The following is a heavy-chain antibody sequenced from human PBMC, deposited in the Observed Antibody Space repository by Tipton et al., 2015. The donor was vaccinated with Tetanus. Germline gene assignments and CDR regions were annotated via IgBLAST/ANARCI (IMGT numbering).Heavy chain of an antibody. Sequence: TLSLTCTVSGASIRGGTFYWGWIRQPPGKGLEWIGGIYESGDTYYIPSLKSRVTISVDTSTNQFSLTLSSMAAADTGVYYCARHQSGFFTPFDYWGQGKLVTVSS. CDR2: IYESGDT. V-gene: IGHV4-39*01. CDR1: GASIRGGTFY. CDR3: ARHQSGFFTPFDY. D-gene: IGHD5-12*01. J-gene: IGHJ4*02.